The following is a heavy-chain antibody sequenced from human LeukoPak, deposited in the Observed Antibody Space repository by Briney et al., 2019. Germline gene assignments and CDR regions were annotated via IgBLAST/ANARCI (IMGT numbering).Heavy chain of an antibody. CDR1: GFTFSSYW. Sequence: GGSLRLSCAASGFTFSSYWMHWVRQAPGKGLVWVSHINSDGSSTTYADSVRGRFTMSRDNAKNTLYLQMNSLRAEDTAVYYCARDHHLDYWGQGTLVTVSS. CDR2: INSDGSST. V-gene: IGHV3-74*01. J-gene: IGHJ4*02. D-gene: IGHD1-14*01. CDR3: ARDHHLDY.